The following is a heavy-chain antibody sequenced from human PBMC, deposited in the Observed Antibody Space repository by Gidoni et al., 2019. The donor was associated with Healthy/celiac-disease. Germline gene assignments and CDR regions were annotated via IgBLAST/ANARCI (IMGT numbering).Heavy chain of an antibody. V-gene: IGHV3-30*18. CDR3: AKETYGDSTVDY. Sequence: QVQLVESGGGVVQPGRSLRLSCAASGFIFSSYGMHWVRQAPGKGLEWVAVISYDGSNKYYADSVKGRFTISRDNSKNTLYLQMNSLRAEDTAVYYCAKETYGDSTVDYWGQGTLVTVSS. CDR1: GFIFSSYG. D-gene: IGHD4-17*01. CDR2: ISYDGSNK. J-gene: IGHJ4*02.